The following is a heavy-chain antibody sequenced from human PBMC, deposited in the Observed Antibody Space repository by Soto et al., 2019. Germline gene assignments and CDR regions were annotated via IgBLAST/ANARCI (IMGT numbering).Heavy chain of an antibody. J-gene: IGHJ4*02. D-gene: IGHD3-9*01. CDR3: PRHNPTKCLRYEY. V-gene: IGHV4-59*08. Sequence: LSETLSLTCTVSSASITSFHKFWIRHSPGKGLEWIVYIYYSVSTIYTLPLKSRATISIDTSKNQFSLRLSSMTAAATAVYYCPRHNPTKCLRYEYWIRGTLVTVSS. CDR1: SASITSFH. CDR2: IYYSVST.